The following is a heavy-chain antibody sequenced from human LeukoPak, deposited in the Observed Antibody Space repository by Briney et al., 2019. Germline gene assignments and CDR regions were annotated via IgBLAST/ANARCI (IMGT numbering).Heavy chain of an antibody. CDR1: GFTFSSYE. Sequence: GGSLRLSCSASGFTFSSYEMNWVRHAPGEGVEWVSYISSSDSTIYYADSVKGRFTISRDNAKNSLYLQMNSLRAEDTAVYFCARGGVGGWFRYYFDYWGQGTLVTVSS. CDR2: ISSSDSTI. D-gene: IGHD6-19*01. J-gene: IGHJ4*02. V-gene: IGHV3-48*03. CDR3: ARGGVGGWFRYYFDY.